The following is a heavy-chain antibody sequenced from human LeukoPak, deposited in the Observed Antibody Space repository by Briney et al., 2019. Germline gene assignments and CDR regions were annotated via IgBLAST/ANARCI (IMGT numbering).Heavy chain of an antibody. CDR3: AKDYSSSFHYFDY. D-gene: IGHD6-13*01. CDR1: GFTFSSYS. J-gene: IGHJ4*02. Sequence: PGGSLRLSCAASGFTFSSYSMNWVRQAPGKGLEWVSSISSSSSYIYYADSVKGRFTISRDNSKNTLYLQMNSLRAEDTAVYYCAKDYSSSFHYFDYWGQGTLVTVSS. V-gene: IGHV3-21*01. CDR2: ISSSSSYI.